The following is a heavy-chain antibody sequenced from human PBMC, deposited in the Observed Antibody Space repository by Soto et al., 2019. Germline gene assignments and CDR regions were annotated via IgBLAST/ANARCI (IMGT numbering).Heavy chain of an antibody. CDR3: ARQESGSYYYAMDV. Sequence: GGSLRLSGSVAGFTFSGVWMSWVRQAPGKGLEWVANIKEDGSEKYYVDSVKGRFTISRDNAKNSLYLQMNSLRAEDTALYYCARQESGSYYYAMDVWGQGTTVTVSS. CDR2: IKEDGSEK. V-gene: IGHV3-7*05. CDR1: GFTFSGVW. D-gene: IGHD1-26*01. J-gene: IGHJ6*01.